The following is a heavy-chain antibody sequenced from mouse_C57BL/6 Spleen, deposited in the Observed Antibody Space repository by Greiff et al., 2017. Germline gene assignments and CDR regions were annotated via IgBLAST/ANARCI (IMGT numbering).Heavy chain of an antibody. V-gene: IGHV1-22*01. J-gene: IGHJ2*01. Sequence: EVKLMESGPELVKPGASVKMSCKASGYTFTDYNMHWVKQSHGKSLEWIGYINPNNGGTSYNQKFKGKATLTVNKSSSTAYMELRSLTSEDSAVYYCARYGNYPYYFDYWGQGTTLTVSS. D-gene: IGHD2-1*01. CDR2: INPNNGGT. CDR3: ARYGNYPYYFDY. CDR1: GYTFTDYN.